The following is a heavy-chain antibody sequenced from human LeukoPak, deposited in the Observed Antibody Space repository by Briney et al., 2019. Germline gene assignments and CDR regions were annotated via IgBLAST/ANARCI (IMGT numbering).Heavy chain of an antibody. CDR2: IYYSGST. Sequence: SETLSLTCTVSGGSISSSSYYWGRIRQPPGKGLEWIGSIYYSGSTYYNPSLKSRVTISVDTSKNQFSLKLSSVTAADTAVYYCARRGYYYDSSGYYPRAAFDYWGQGTLVTVSS. CDR1: GGSISSSSYY. J-gene: IGHJ4*02. V-gene: IGHV4-39*01. CDR3: ARRGYYYDSSGYYPRAAFDY. D-gene: IGHD3-22*01.